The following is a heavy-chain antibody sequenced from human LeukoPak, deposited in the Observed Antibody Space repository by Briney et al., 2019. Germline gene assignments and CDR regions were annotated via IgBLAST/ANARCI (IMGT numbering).Heavy chain of an antibody. CDR2: ISAYNGNT. Sequence: ASVKVSCKASGYTFTSYGISWVRQAPGQGLEWMGWISAYNGNTNYAQKLQGRVTMTTDTSTSTAYMELRSLRSDDTAVYYCARVGFSYCSSTSCYFDYWGQGTLVTVSS. CDR3: ARVGFSYCSSTSCYFDY. D-gene: IGHD2-2*01. J-gene: IGHJ4*02. V-gene: IGHV1-18*01. CDR1: GYTFTSYG.